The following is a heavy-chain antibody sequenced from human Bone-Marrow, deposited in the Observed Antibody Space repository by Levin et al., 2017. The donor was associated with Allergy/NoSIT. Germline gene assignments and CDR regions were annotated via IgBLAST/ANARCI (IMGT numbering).Heavy chain of an antibody. CDR2: ISYDGSKK. J-gene: IGHJ4*02. D-gene: IGHD4-17*01. CDR3: ARDEGPLGYGDSATPGH. CDR1: GFTFTSYA. V-gene: IGHV3-30*03. Sequence: SCAASGFTFTSYAMHWVRQAPGKGLEWVAMISYDGSKKNYADSVQGRFTISRDISIDTLYLQMNSLRPEDTGLYYCARDEGPLGYGDSATPGHWGQGTLVTVSS.